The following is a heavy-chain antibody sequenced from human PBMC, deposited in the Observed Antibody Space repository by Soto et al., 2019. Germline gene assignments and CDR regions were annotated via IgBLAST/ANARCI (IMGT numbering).Heavy chain of an antibody. CDR2: ISGSGGST. D-gene: IGHD6-19*01. Sequence: PVGSLRLSCAASGFTFSSYAMSWVRQAPGKGLEWVSAISGSGGSTYYADSVKGRFTISRDNSKNTLYLQMNSLRAEDTAVYYCAKIGSRIAYSSGWYRYGMDVWGQGTTVTVSS. CDR1: GFTFSSYA. V-gene: IGHV3-23*01. J-gene: IGHJ6*02. CDR3: AKIGSRIAYSSGWYRYGMDV.